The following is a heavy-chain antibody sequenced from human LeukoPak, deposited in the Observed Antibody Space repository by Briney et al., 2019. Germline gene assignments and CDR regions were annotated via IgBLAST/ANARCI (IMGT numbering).Heavy chain of an antibody. CDR1: GYTFTSYG. Sequence: EASVKVSCKASGYTFTSYGISWVRQAPGQGLEWMGWISAYNGNTNYAQKLQGRVTMTTDTSTSTAYMELGSLRSDDTAVYYCARTANDVFAPREPHYYFDYWGQGTLVTVSA. CDR2: ISAYNGNT. CDR3: ARTANDVFAPREPHYYFDY. V-gene: IGHV1-18*01. J-gene: IGHJ4*02. D-gene: IGHD1-1*01.